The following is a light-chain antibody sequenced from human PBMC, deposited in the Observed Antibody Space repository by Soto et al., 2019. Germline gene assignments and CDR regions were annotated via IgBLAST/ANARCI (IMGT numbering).Light chain of an antibody. CDR3: QQYNSYFFT. V-gene: IGKV1-5*03. CDR1: ETINGW. J-gene: IGKJ3*01. CDR2: RAS. Sequence: DIQMTQSPSTLSASVGDRVNITCRASETINGWLAWYQQKPGKAPKLLISRASDLQTGVPTRFSGSGSGTEFTLTISSLQTDDFATYYCQQYNSYFFTFGPGTKLEIK.